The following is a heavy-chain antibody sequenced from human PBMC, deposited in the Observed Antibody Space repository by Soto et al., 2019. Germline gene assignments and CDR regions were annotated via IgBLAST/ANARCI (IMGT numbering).Heavy chain of an antibody. J-gene: IGHJ6*02. V-gene: IGHV3-23*01. CDR1: GFTFSSYA. Sequence: GGSLRLSCAASGFTFSSYAMSWVRQAPGKGLEWVSAISGSGGSTYYADSVKGRFTISRDNSKNTLYLQMNSLRASDTAMYYCARLGYDILTGYSNNYYYGMDVWGQGTTVTVSS. CDR3: ARLGYDILTGYSNNYYYGMDV. D-gene: IGHD3-9*01. CDR2: ISGSGGST.